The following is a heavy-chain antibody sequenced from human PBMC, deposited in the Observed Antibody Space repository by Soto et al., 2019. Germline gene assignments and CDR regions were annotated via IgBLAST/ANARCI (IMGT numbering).Heavy chain of an antibody. V-gene: IGHV3-9*01. CDR2: ISWNSGSI. D-gene: IGHD2-15*01. CDR3: AKGGVVVAADAFDI. Sequence: GGSLRLSCAASGFTFDDYAMHWVRQAPGKGLEWVSGISWNSGSIGYADSVKGRFTISRDNAKNSLYLQMNSLRAEDTALYYCAKGGVVVAADAFDIWGQGTMVTVSS. J-gene: IGHJ3*02. CDR1: GFTFDDYA.